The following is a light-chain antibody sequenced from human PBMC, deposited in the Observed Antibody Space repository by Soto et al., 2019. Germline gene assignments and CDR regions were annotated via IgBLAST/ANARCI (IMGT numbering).Light chain of an antibody. J-gene: IGLJ3*02. V-gene: IGLV2-14*01. CDR2: DVS. CDR3: TSYTSSSTWV. CDR1: SSDVGGYNF. Sequence: QSVLTQPASVSGSPGQSITISCTGTSSDVGGYNFVSWHQQHPGKAPKLMIYDVSKRPSGVSNRFSGSKSGNTASLTISGLQAEDEADYYCTSYTSSSTWVFGGGTKLTV.